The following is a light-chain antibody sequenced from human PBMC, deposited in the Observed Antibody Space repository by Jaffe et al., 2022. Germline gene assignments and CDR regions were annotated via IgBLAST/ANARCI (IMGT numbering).Light chain of an antibody. Sequence: QSVLTQPPSVSAAPGQKVTISCSGSNSNIGNNYVSWYQQLPGTAPQLLIYDNNDRPSGIPDRFSGSKSGTSATLGITGLQTGDEADYYCGTWDSSLSAVVFGGGTKLTVL. J-gene: IGLJ2*01. CDR3: GTWDSSLSAVV. CDR2: DNN. V-gene: IGLV1-51*01. CDR1: NSNIGNNY.